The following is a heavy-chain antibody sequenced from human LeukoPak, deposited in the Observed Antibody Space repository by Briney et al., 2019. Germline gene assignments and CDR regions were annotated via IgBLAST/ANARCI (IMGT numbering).Heavy chain of an antibody. J-gene: IGHJ6*03. V-gene: IGHV1-46*01. D-gene: IGHD3-10*01. CDR2: LNPSGGST. CDR1: GYTFTSYY. CDR3: ARDGSEGLLWSGELLYYMDV. Sequence: GASVKVSCKVSGYTFTSYYMHWVRQAPGQGLEWMGILNPSGGSTSYAQKFQGRVTMTRDTSTSTVYMELSSLGSEDTAVYYCARDGSEGLLWSGELLYYMDVWGKGTTVTISS.